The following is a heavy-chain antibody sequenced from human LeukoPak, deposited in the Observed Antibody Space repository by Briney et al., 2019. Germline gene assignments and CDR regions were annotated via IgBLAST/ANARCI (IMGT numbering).Heavy chain of an antibody. J-gene: IGHJ4*02. D-gene: IGHD6-13*01. Sequence: GGSLRLSCAASGFTFSSYSLNWVRQAPGMGLEWVSSVSSSSHYIYYADSVKGRFTISRDNAKNSLYLQMNSLRDEDTAVYYCARAGYSSSWYVYWGQGTLVTVSS. CDR1: GFTFSSYS. CDR3: ARAGYSSSWYVY. V-gene: IGHV3-21*01. CDR2: VSSSSHYI.